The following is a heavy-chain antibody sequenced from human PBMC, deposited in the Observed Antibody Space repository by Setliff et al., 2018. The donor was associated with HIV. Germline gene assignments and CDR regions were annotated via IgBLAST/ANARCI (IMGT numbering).Heavy chain of an antibody. D-gene: IGHD2-15*01. V-gene: IGHV3-23*01. CDR1: GFTFSTFA. CDR3: AKALYGYSSAVGPDF. CDR2: ISHSGETT. Sequence: GGSLRLSCAASGFTFSTFAMSWVRQAPGKGLEWVSTISHSGETTYFADSVKGRFTISRDNSKNTLYLQMSSLKVDDTAIYFCAKALYGYSSAVGPDFWGQGTLVTVSS. J-gene: IGHJ4*02.